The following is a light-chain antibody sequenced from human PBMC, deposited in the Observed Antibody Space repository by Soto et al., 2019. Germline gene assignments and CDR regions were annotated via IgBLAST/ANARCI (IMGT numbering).Light chain of an antibody. CDR1: QGISND. CDR3: LQYNSVPLT. J-gene: IGKJ4*01. Sequence: DIPMTQSPSSLSASVGDRVAITCRASQGISNDLGWYQQTPGKAPKRLIYGSSSLQSGVPSRFSGSGSGTEFTLTISSLQPEDFATYFCLQYNSVPLTVGGGTKVEIK. CDR2: GSS. V-gene: IGKV1-17*01.